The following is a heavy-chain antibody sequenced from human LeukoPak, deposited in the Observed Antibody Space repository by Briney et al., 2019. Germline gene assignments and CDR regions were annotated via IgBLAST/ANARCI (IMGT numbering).Heavy chain of an antibody. CDR2: IIPIFGTA. V-gene: IGHV1-69*05. Sequence: SVKVSCKASGGTFSSYAISWVRQAPGQGLEWMGGIIPIFGTANYAQKFQGRVTITTDESTSTAYMELSSLRSEDTAVYYCARDRVEYSSSSHYYYYMDVWGKGTTVTVSS. CDR3: ARDRVEYSSSSHYYYYMDV. J-gene: IGHJ6*03. CDR1: GGTFSSYA. D-gene: IGHD6-6*01.